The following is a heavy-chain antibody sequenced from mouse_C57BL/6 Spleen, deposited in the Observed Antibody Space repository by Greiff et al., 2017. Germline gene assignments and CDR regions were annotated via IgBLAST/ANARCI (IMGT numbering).Heavy chain of an antibody. D-gene: IGHD1-1*01. CDR2: IDPNSGGT. CDR1: GYTFTSYW. J-gene: IGHJ4*01. V-gene: IGHV1-72*01. CDR3: AGPDYYGSSSLYAMDY. Sequence: QVHVKQPGAELVKPGASVKLSCKASGYTFTSYWMHWVKQRPGRGLEWIGRIDPNSGGTKYNEKFKSKATLTVDKPSSTAYMQLSSLTSEDSAVYDCAGPDYYGSSSLYAMDYWGQGTSVTVSS.